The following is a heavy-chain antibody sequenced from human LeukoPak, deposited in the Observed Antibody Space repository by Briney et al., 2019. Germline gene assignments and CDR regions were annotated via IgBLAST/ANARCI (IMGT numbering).Heavy chain of an antibody. Sequence: SQTLSLICAISGDSVSSNSAAWNWIRQSPSRGLEWLGRTYYRSKWYNDYVVSVKSRITINPDTTKNQLSLQLNSVIPEDTAVYYCARAPANFYYGMDVWGQGTTVTVSS. CDR3: ARAPANFYYGMDV. V-gene: IGHV6-1*01. CDR1: GDSVSSNSAA. J-gene: IGHJ6*02. CDR2: TYYRSKWYN.